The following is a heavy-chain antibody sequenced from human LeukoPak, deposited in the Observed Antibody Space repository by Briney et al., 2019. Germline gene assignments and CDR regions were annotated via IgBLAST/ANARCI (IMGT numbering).Heavy chain of an antibody. Sequence: ASVKVSCKASGYTFTGYYMHWVRQAPGQGLEWMGWINPNSGGTNYAQKVQGRVTMTRDTSISTAYMELSRLRSDDTAVYYCARDMGYYGSGSYYTTYYYYGMDVWGQGTTVTVSS. CDR2: INPNSGGT. CDR3: ARDMGYYGSGSYYTTYYYYGMDV. V-gene: IGHV1-2*02. J-gene: IGHJ6*02. CDR1: GYTFTGYY. D-gene: IGHD3-10*01.